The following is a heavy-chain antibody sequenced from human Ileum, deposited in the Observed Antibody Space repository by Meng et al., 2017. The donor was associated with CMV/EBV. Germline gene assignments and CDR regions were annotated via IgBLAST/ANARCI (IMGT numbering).Heavy chain of an antibody. V-gene: IGHV4-34*01. CDR1: GGSFSGYY. CDR2: INHSGST. D-gene: IGHD2-15*01. CDR3: ARGVAGGPFDY. J-gene: IGHJ4*02. Sequence: QVQLPQWGAGLLKPSETLSLTCAVYGGSFSGYYWSWIRQPPGKGLEWIGEINHSGSTNYNPSLKSRVTISVDTSKNQFSLKLSSVTAADTAVYYCARGVAGGPFDYWGQGTLVTVSS.